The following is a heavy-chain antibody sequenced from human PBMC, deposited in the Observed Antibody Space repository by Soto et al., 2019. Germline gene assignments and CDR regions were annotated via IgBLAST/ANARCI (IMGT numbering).Heavy chain of an antibody. CDR2: INAGNGNT. CDR1: GYTFTSYA. J-gene: IGHJ4*02. CDR3: ARDRGYSSSSFEY. Sequence: ASVKVPCKASGYTFTSYAMHWVRQAPGQRLEWMGWINAGNGNTKYSQKFQGRVTITGDTSASTAYMELSSLGSEDTAVYYCARDRGYSSSSFEYWGQGTQVTVSS. D-gene: IGHD6-13*01. V-gene: IGHV1-3*01.